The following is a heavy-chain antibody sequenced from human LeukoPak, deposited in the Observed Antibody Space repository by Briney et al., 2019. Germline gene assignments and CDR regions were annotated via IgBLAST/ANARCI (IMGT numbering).Heavy chain of an antibody. V-gene: IGHV1-69*04. D-gene: IGHD3-22*01. CDR1: GGTFSSYA. CDR3: ARVGTYSGYIGY. Sequence: GASLKLSCKASGGTFSSYAISCVRQSPGHGREWMRRIIPILGIATYEKKFEGRVTITTDKSTSTAYMEMSSLRAEDKAVYYCARVGTYSGYIGYWGKGILVTVGS. J-gene: IGHJ4*02. CDR2: IIPILGIA.